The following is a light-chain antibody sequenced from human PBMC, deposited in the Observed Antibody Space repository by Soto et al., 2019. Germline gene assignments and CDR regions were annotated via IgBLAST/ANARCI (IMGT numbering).Light chain of an antibody. V-gene: IGLV4-69*01. J-gene: IGLJ2*01. Sequence: QPVLTQSPSASASLGASVKLTCTLSSGHSSYAIAWHQQKPEKGPRYLMKLNSDGSHSKGDGIPDRFSGSSSGAERYLTVSSLQSEDEADYFCHTWGTGIVVFGGGTKLTVL. CDR1: SGHSSYA. CDR3: HTWGTGIVV. CDR2: LNSDGSH.